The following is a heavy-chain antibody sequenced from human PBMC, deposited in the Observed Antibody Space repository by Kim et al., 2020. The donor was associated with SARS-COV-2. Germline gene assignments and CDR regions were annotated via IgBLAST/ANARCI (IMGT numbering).Heavy chain of an antibody. CDR1: GYIFTNYG. D-gene: IGHD3-10*01. CDR3: ARVETGLYGSGRPNNMDV. V-gene: IGHV1-18*01. Sequence: ASVKVSCKASGYIFTNYGFSWVRQAPGQGLEWMGWISTYNGNANYAQRVQGRVTVTTDTSTSTAYMELRSLRFDDTAVYYCARVETGLYGSGRPNNMDVWGQGTTVTVSS. J-gene: IGHJ6*02. CDR2: ISTYNGNA.